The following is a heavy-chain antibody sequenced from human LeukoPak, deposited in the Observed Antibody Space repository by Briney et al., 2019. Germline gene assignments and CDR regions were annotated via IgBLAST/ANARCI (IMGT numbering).Heavy chain of an antibody. Sequence: ASVKVSCKASGYTFTGYYIHWVRQAPGQRLEWMGWINPNSGGPNYAQKFQGRVTMTRDTSIRTAYMELGRLRSDDTAVYYCARGGIVVVVAATIEFSRQKYNWFDPWGQGTLVTVSS. J-gene: IGHJ5*02. V-gene: IGHV1-2*02. D-gene: IGHD2-15*01. CDR1: GYTFTGYY. CDR2: INPNSGGP. CDR3: ARGGIVVVVAATIEFSRQKYNWFDP.